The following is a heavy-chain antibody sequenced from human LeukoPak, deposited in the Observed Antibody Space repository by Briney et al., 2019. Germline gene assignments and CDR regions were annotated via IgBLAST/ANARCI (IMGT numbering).Heavy chain of an antibody. D-gene: IGHD3-10*01. CDR3: AREETYYYGSGSYGFDP. CDR1: GGSFSGYY. Sequence: PSETLSLTCAVYGGSFSGYYWSWIRQPPGKGLEWIGEINHSGSTNYNPSLKSRVTISVDTSKNQFSLKLSSVTTADTAMYYCAREETYYYGSGSYGFDPWGQGTLVTVSS. J-gene: IGHJ5*02. V-gene: IGHV4-34*01. CDR2: INHSGST.